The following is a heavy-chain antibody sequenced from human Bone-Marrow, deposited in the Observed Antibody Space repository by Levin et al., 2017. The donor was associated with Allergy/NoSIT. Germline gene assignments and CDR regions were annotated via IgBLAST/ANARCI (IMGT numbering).Heavy chain of an antibody. J-gene: IGHJ4*02. CDR3: TTTVTGGEFDL. V-gene: IGHV3-15*01. CDR1: GFTFNNAW. CDR2: IKRKTDGGTI. Sequence: GGSLRLSCTASGFTFNNAWMTWVRQAPGKGLEWVGRIKRKTDGGTIDYAAPVKGRFTITRDDSKNTLYLQMNSLKTDDTAVYYCTTTVTGGEFDLWGQGTLVTVSS. D-gene: IGHD4-17*01.